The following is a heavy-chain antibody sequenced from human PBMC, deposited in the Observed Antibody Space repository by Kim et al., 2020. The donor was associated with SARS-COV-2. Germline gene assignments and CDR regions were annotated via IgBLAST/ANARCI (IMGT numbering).Heavy chain of an antibody. CDR2: ISHSGDTT. CDR3: AKDLRYCSSGSCYFGAAFDI. CDR1: GFTFSTYA. Sequence: GGSLRLSCTASGFTFSTYAMSWVRQAPGKGLEWVSAISHSGDTTYYADSVKGRFTISRDNSKNTLYLQMNSLRAEDTAAYYCAKDLRYCSSGSCYFGAAFDIWRQGTTVRVSS. J-gene: IGHJ3*02. V-gene: IGHV3-23*01. D-gene: IGHD2-15*01.